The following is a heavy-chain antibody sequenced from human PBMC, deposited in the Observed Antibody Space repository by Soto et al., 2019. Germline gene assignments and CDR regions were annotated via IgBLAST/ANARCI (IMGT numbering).Heavy chain of an antibody. D-gene: IGHD2-21*01. Sequence: GSLRLSCIASGFTFRNYAMAWVRQAPGEDLEWVSAIGTSGIPTLYADSVKSRFSISRDDSRNTVSLQMNSLGVEDTATYYCTRILWSSRRDALDIWGQGTTLTVSS. CDR3: TRILWSSRRDALDI. CDR2: IGTSGIPT. V-gene: IGHV3-23*01. CDR1: GFTFRNYA. J-gene: IGHJ6*02.